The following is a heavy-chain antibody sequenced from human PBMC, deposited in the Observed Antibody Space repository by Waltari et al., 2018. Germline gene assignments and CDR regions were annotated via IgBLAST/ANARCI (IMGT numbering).Heavy chain of an antibody. CDR2: MDPNTGET. CDR3: ARGRDVYAGFDYNWFDP. V-gene: IGHV1-8*02. CDR1: GYTFTTYE. J-gene: IGHJ5*02. D-gene: IGHD5-12*01. Sequence: QVQLLQSGAEVKKPGASVKVSCQASGYTFTTYEINWVRQASGQGLEWMGLMDPNTGETGFAQRFQGRVTMTRDTSFNTAYMELSTLTSEDTALYYCARGRDVYAGFDYNWFDPWGPGTLVTVSS.